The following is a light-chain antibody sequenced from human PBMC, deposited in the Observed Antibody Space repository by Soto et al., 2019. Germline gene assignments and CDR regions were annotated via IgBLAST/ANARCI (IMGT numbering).Light chain of an antibody. Sequence: DIQMTQSPSSLSASVGDRVTITCQASQDISNYLNWYQQKPGKAPKLLIYDASNLETGVPSRFSGSGSGTDFTCTISSLQPEDIATYYCQQYANLPPYTCGQGTKLEL. V-gene: IGKV1-33*01. CDR1: QDISNY. CDR2: DAS. J-gene: IGKJ2*01. CDR3: QQYANLPPYT.